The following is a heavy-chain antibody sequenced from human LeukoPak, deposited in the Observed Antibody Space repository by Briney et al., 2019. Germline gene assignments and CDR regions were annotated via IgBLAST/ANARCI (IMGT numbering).Heavy chain of an antibody. CDR2: INPNSGGT. D-gene: IGHD3-22*01. CDR3: ARGTRDYYYDSSGYPDY. Sequence: GASVKVSCKASGYTFTGYYMHWVRQAPGQGLEWMGWINPNSGGTNYAQKFQGRVTMTRDTSISTAYMELSRLRSDDTAVYYCARGTRDYYYDSSGYPDYWGQGTLVTVSS. V-gene: IGHV1-2*02. CDR1: GYTFTGYY. J-gene: IGHJ4*02.